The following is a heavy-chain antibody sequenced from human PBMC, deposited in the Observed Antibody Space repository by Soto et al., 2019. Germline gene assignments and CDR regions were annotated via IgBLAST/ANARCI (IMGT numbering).Heavy chain of an antibody. CDR3: ARDVIFGSNWFDP. J-gene: IGHJ5*02. D-gene: IGHD3-3*01. CDR1: GGSLSRSDYL. V-gene: IGHV4-61*08. CDR2: IYYNGNT. Sequence: PSETRSLTCTVSGGSLSRSDYLWNWIRQPPGKGLEWIGNIYYNGNTNYNPSLRGRLTISVDTSKNQFSLKLSSVTAADTAVYYCARDVIFGSNWFDPWGQGTLVT.